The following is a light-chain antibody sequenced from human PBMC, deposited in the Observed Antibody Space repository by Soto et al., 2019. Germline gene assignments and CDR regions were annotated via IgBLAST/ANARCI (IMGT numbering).Light chain of an antibody. Sequence: QSVLTQPPSASGSPGQSVTISCTGSSSDIGTFDYVSWYQQHPGKAPKLLIFEVTERPSGVPDRFSGSKSGNTASLTVSGLQAEDDSDYYCSSYAGITMLGGGTKLTV. CDR3: SSYAGITM. CDR1: SSDIGTFDY. CDR2: EVT. V-gene: IGLV2-8*01. J-gene: IGLJ3*02.